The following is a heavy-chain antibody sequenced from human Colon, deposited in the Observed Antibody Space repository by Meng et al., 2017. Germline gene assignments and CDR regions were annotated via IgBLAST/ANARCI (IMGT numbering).Heavy chain of an antibody. D-gene: IGHD3-10*01. CDR3: ARDLYGSGRFDY. J-gene: IGHJ4*02. CDR2: ISVGNGNT. V-gene: IGHV1-3*01. CDR1: GFTFTTYA. Sequence: QGHLVQSETEVKKPGASVKLSCKTSGFTFTTYAIQWVRQAPGQRPQWLGWISVGNGNTKYSQHFQDRVIITRDTSASTAYMELSSLKSEDTAVYYCARDLYGSGRFDYWGQGTLVTVSS.